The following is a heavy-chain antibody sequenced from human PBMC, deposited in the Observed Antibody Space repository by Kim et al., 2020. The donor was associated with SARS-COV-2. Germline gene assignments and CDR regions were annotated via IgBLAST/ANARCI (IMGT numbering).Heavy chain of an antibody. CDR3: ARAGYCTNGVCSQYFDY. Sequence: SETLSLTCAVYGGSFSGYYWSWIRQPPGKGLEWIGEINHSGSTNYNPSLKSRVTISVDTSKNQFSLKLSSVTAADTAVYYCARAGYCTNGVCSQYFDYWG. V-gene: IGHV4-34*01. D-gene: IGHD2-8*01. J-gene: IGHJ4*01. CDR2: INHSGST. CDR1: GGSFSGYY.